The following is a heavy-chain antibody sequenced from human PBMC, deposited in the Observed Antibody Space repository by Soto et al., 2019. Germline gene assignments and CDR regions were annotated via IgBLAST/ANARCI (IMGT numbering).Heavy chain of an antibody. V-gene: IGHV5-51*01. J-gene: IGHJ3*02. CDR2: IYPGDSDT. CDR1: GYSFTSYW. Sequence: PGESLKISCKGSGYSFTSYWIGWVRQMPGKGLEWMGIIYPGDSDTRYSPSFQGQVTISADKSISTAYLQWSSLKASDTAMYYCARIPVYRSISHGNCPAPAFDIWGQGTMVTVSS. D-gene: IGHD3-16*02. CDR3: ARIPVYRSISHGNCPAPAFDI.